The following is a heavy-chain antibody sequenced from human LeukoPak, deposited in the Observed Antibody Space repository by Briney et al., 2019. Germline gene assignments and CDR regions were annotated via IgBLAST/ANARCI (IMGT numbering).Heavy chain of an antibody. Sequence: GGSLRLSCAASGFTFSRFRMSWVRQAPAKGLEWVATIKEDGSEKYYVSAVRGRFTVSRANAWDSLYLQMNSLRAEDTAVYYCATVAPQHDYWGQGAVVTVSS. CDR2: IKEDGSEK. J-gene: IGHJ4*02. V-gene: IGHV3-7*03. CDR3: ATVAPQHDY. CDR1: GFTFSRFR.